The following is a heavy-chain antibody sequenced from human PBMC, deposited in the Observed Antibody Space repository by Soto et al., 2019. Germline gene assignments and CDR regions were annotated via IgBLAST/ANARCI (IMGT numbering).Heavy chain of an antibody. CDR1: GFTYSITYGRYA. Sequence: QVQLVESGGGVVQPERSLRLSCAASGFTYSITYGRYAMNWVRQAPGKGLEWVAVISYDGTNKYYADSVRGRFTISRDNSKNTLYLQMNSLRVEDTAVYYCAREKADRFLAGGLDVWGRGTTVTVSS. D-gene: IGHD6-6*01. CDR2: ISYDGTNK. CDR3: AREKADRFLAGGLDV. V-gene: IGHV3-30-3*01. J-gene: IGHJ6*02.